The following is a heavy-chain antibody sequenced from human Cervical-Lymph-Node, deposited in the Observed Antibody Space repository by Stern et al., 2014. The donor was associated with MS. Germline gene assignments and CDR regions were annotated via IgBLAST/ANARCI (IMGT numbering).Heavy chain of an antibody. J-gene: IGHJ6*02. CDR3: ATTYYYGMDV. CDR2: TYHDSGAT. CDR1: GYIFSLYY. D-gene: IGHD3-10*01. Sequence: QVQLVQSGAEVKKPGASVRVSCKASGYIFSLYYMHWVRQAPGQGLEWMGWTYHDSGATNYAPKFQGRVNMSRDTSTSTAYMELSRLRSDDTALYYCATTYYYGMDVWGQGTTVTVSS. V-gene: IGHV1-2*02.